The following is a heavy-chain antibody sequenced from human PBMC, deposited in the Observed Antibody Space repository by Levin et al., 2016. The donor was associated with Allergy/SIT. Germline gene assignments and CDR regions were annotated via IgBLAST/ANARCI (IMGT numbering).Heavy chain of an antibody. V-gene: IGHV3-23*01. CDR2: IRGKSGST. CDR3: AKDPNGDYFGAFDF. Sequence: GESLKISCAVSGFSFSNYWMSWVRQAPGKGLEWVSSIRGKSGSTLYADSVKGRFTISRDNSKNTLYLQMNSLRAEDTAVYYCAKDPNGDYFGAFDFWGQVTKVTVSS. D-gene: IGHD4-17*01. CDR1: GFSFSNYW. J-gene: IGHJ3*01.